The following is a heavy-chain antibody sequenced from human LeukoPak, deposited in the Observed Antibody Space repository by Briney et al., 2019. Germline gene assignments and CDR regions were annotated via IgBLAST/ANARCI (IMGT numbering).Heavy chain of an antibody. CDR1: GFTVSNNY. Sequence: GGSLRLSCAASGFTVSNNYMSWVRQAPGKGLEWVSTIYSGGSTYYADSVKGRFTISRDNSKNTLYLQMNSLRAEDTAVYYCARESAGLSVGYFDYWGQGTLVTVSS. J-gene: IGHJ4*02. V-gene: IGHV3-53*01. CDR2: IYSGGST. D-gene: IGHD3/OR15-3a*01. CDR3: ARESAGLSVGYFDY.